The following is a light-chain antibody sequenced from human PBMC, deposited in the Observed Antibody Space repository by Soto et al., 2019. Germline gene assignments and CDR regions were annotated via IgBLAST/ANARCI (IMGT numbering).Light chain of an antibody. CDR2: SAS. CDR1: QSISTE. Sequence: EIVMTQSPATLSVSPGERATLSCRASQSISTELAWHQQKPGQPPRLLIYSASTRATGVPARLTGSGSGSEFTLTISGLQSEDFAVYYCQQGHNWPLTFGQGTRLEI. J-gene: IGKJ2*01. V-gene: IGKV3-15*01. CDR3: QQGHNWPLT.